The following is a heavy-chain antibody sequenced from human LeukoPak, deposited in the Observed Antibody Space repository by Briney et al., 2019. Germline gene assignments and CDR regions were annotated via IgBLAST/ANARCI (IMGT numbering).Heavy chain of an antibody. CDR3: AKEAVAGKHFDY. CDR2: MNPNSGNT. D-gene: IGHD6-19*01. CDR1: GYTFGSYD. Sequence: ASVKVSCKASGYTFGSYDINWVRQATGQGLEWMGWMNPNSGNTGYAQKFQGRVTMTRNTSISTAYMELSSLRSEDTAVYYCAKEAVAGKHFDYWGQGTLVTVSS. J-gene: IGHJ4*02. V-gene: IGHV1-8*01.